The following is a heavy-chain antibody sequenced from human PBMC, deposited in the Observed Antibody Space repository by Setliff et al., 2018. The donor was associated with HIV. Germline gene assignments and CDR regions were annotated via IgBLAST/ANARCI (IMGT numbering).Heavy chain of an antibody. CDR2: VHYGGSI. J-gene: IGHJ4*02. CDR1: GGSISSSGYF. CDR3: VRPSFGIGGGSMFDS. Sequence: SETLSLTCTVSGGSISSSGYFWGWIRQSPGKGLEWIASVHYGGSIFYNPSLKSRVTLSVGTSKRQFFLNLSSATTADTAMYYCVRPSFGIGGGSMFDSWGQGIVVTVSS. D-gene: IGHD3-3*01. V-gene: IGHV4-39*01.